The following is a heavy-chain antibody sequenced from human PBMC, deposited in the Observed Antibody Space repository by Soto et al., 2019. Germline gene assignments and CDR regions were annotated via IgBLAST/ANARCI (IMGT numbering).Heavy chain of an antibody. CDR1: GFTFSSHS. D-gene: IGHD5-18*01. CDR3: TRAAFGQLWLTDH. J-gene: IGHJ4*02. V-gene: IGHV3-48*02. CDR2: ISSSSSTI. Sequence: GGSLRLSCAASGFTFSSHSMNWVRQAPGKGLEWVSHISSSSSTIYYADSVKGRFTISRDNAKNSLYLQLNSLRDEDTAVYYCTRAAFGQLWLTDHWGQGTLVTVSS.